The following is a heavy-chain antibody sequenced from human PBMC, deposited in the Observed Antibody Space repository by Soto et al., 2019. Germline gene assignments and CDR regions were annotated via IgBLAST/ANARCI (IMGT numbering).Heavy chain of an antibody. V-gene: IGHV4-4*07. J-gene: IGHJ6*02. D-gene: IGHD3-22*01. CDR3: AGRWGSGYLRYYGMDV. CDR1: GGSISSYY. Sequence: PSETLSLTCTVSGGSISSYYWSWIRQPAGKGLEWIGRIYTSGSTNYNPSLKSRVTMSVDTSKNQFSLKLSSVTAADTAVYHCAGRWGSGYLRYYGMDVWGQGTTVTVSS. CDR2: IYTSGST.